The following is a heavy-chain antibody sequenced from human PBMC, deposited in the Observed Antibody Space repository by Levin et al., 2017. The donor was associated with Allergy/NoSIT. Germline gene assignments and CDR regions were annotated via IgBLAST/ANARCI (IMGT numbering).Heavy chain of an antibody. Sequence: SETLSLTCTVSGGSVSSSDYYWSWIRQPPGKGLEWIGCLYSSGSTYYNPSLQSRVTISLDTSKNQFSLKLTSVTDADTAEYYCASDPARRFGDFPRPIDYWGQGILVTVSS. J-gene: IGHJ4*02. V-gene: IGHV4-30-4*01. CDR1: GGSVSSSDYY. CDR2: LYSSGST. CDR3: ASDPARRFGDFPRPIDY. D-gene: IGHD3-16*01.